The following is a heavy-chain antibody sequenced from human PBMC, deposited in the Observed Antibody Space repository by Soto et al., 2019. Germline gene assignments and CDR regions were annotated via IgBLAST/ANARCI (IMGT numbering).Heavy chain of an antibody. V-gene: IGHV1-46*01. CDR1: GYTFTSYY. Sequence: ASVKVSCKASGYTFTSYYMHWVRQAPGQGLEWMGIINPSGGSTSYAQRFQGRVTMTRDTSTSTVYMELSSLRSEDTAVYYCARDSSPYYFDYWGQGTLVTVSS. J-gene: IGHJ4*02. D-gene: IGHD2-2*01. CDR2: INPSGGST. CDR3: ARDSSPYYFDY.